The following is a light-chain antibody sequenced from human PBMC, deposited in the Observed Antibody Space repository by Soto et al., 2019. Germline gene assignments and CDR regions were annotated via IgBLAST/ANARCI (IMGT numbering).Light chain of an antibody. CDR3: HQYGSSPAT. CDR1: QSVSSSY. J-gene: IGKJ1*01. Sequence: IVLTHAPGTLSLSAGEIATLSFRASQSVSSSYLAWYQQKPGQAPRLLIYGASSRATGIPDRFSGSGSGTDFTLTISRLEPEDFAVYYCHQYGSSPATFGQGTKVDIK. CDR2: GAS. V-gene: IGKV3-20*01.